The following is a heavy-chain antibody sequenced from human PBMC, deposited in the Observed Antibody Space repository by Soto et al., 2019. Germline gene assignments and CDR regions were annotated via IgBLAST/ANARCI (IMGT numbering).Heavy chain of an antibody. CDR1: GGSISSGGYY. CDR2: IYYSGST. Sequence: PSETLSLTCTVSGGSISSGGYYWTWIRQPPGKGLEWIGYIYYSGSTYYNPSLKSRVTISVDTSKNQFSLKLSSVTAADTAVYYCARGQRSWYSFFDYWGQGTLVTVSS. D-gene: IGHD6-13*01. CDR3: ARGQRSWYSFFDY. V-gene: IGHV4-30-4*08. J-gene: IGHJ4*02.